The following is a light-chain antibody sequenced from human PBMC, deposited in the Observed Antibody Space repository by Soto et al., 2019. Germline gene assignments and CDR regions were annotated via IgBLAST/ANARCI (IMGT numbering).Light chain of an antibody. Sequence: EMVLTQSPGTLSLSPGDRATLSCRASQSVSSDYLAWYQQKPGQAPSLLIYGTSSRATDIPDRFSGSGSGTDFTLTISRLEPEDFAVYFCQQDGGSPPYTFGQGTKLEI. CDR1: QSVSSDY. V-gene: IGKV3-20*01. J-gene: IGKJ2*01. CDR3: QQDGGSPPYT. CDR2: GTS.